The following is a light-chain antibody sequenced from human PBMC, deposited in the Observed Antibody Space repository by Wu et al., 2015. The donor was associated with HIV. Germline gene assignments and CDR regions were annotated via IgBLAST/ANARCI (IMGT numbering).Light chain of an antibody. CDR2: AAS. V-gene: IGKV1-9*01. Sequence: IQLTQSPAFLSASIGDRVTITCRASQGINNYLAWYQQKLGKAPELLIYAASTLQSGVPSRFSGSGSGTEFTLTISSLQPEDFATYFCQQLNNYPLTFGGGTKVEIK. J-gene: IGKJ4*01. CDR3: QQLNNYPLT. CDR1: QGINNY.